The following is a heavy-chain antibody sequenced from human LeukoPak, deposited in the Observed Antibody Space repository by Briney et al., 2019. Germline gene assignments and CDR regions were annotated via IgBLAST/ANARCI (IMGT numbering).Heavy chain of an antibody. Sequence: GGSLRLSCAASGFTFSSYAMSWVRQAPGKGLEWVSGIIGSGGSTYYADSVRGRFTISRDTSKNTLYLQTNSLRAEDTAVYYCAKAVSGSYDRPFDYWGQGTLVTVSS. CDR1: GFTFSSYA. CDR2: IIGSGGST. CDR3: AKAVSGSYDRPFDY. J-gene: IGHJ4*02. V-gene: IGHV3-23*01. D-gene: IGHD1-26*01.